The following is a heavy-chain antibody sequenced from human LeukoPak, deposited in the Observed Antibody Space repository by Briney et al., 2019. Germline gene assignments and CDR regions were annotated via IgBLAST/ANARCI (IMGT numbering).Heavy chain of an antibody. CDR2: IKQDGSEK. V-gene: IGHV3-7*01. J-gene: IGHJ5*02. Sequence: GGSLRLSCAASGFTFSSYWMSWVRQAPGKGLEWVANIKQDGSEKYYVDSVKGRFTISRDNAKNSLYLQMNSLRAEDTAVYYCARGGNYYGSGSLIDPWGQGTLVTVS. D-gene: IGHD3-10*01. CDR1: GFTFSSYW. CDR3: ARGGNYYGSGSLIDP.